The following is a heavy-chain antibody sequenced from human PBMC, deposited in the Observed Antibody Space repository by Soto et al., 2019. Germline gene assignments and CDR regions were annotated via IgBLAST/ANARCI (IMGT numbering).Heavy chain of an antibody. V-gene: IGHV4-31*03. Sequence: SLTCTVSGVSISSGAYYWSWIRQHPGKGLEWIGYIYYSGTPYYNPSLESRVIISLDTSKNQFSLKLSSVTAADTAVYYCARDEGYYALDVWGQGPTLTVSS. J-gene: IGHJ6*01. CDR3: ARDEGYYALDV. CDR1: GVSISSGAYY. CDR2: IYYSGTP.